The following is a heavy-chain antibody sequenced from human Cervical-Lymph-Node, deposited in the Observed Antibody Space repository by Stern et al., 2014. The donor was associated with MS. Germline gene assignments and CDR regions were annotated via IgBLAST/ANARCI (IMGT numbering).Heavy chain of an antibody. J-gene: IGHJ5*02. Sequence: QVQLQESAPGLVKPSETLSLTCTVSGGPIINYYWSWIRQTPGKGLEWIGYIYYTGRTNYNPSLKSRVTISVDTSKNQLSLMLRSLTAADTAVYYCARDSSDTWYGPIDAWGQGTQVIVSS. CDR2: IYYTGRT. D-gene: IGHD6-13*01. CDR1: GGPIINYY. V-gene: IGHV4-59*01. CDR3: ARDSSDTWYGPIDA.